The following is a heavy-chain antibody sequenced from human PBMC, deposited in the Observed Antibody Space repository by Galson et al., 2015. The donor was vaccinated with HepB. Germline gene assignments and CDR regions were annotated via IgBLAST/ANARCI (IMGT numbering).Heavy chain of an antibody. J-gene: IGHJ4*02. CDR3: TTSSYLYCSSTSCHGDVLDY. CDR1: GFTFSNAW. D-gene: IGHD2-2*01. Sequence: SLRLSCAASGFTFSNAWMSWVRQAPGKGLEWVGRIKSKTDGGTTDYAAPVKGRFTISRDDSKNTLYLQMNSLKTEDTAVYYCTTSSYLYCSSTSCHGDVLDYWGQGTLVTVSS. V-gene: IGHV3-15*01. CDR2: IKSKTDGGTT.